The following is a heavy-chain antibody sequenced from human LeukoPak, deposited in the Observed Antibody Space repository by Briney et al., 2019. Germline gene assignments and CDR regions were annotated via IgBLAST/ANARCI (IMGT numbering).Heavy chain of an antibody. CDR1: GGSISSSSYY. J-gene: IGHJ4*02. V-gene: IGHV4-39*02. CDR3: ARESLTEYFLDF. Sequence: SETLSLTCTVSGGSISSSSYYWGWLRQPPGKGLEWIGRIYYSGSTYYNPSLKSRVTISVDTSKNQFSLKLSSVTAADTAVYYCARESLTEYFLDFWGRGTLVTVSS. CDR2: IYYSGST. D-gene: IGHD2/OR15-2a*01.